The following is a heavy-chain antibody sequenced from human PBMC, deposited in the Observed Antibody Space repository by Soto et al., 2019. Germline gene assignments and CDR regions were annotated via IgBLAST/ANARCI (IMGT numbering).Heavy chain of an antibody. J-gene: IGHJ4*02. Sequence: SETLSLTCNVSGDSVGSGYWSWIRQPPGKGLEWIGFMYLGGSFNYNPSLASRVTISVETSKNQFSMRMTSVTAADTAVYYCARHFSVDYFDYWGQGALVTVSS. CDR1: GDSVGSGY. CDR2: MYLGGSF. V-gene: IGHV4-59*08. CDR3: ARHFSVDYFDY.